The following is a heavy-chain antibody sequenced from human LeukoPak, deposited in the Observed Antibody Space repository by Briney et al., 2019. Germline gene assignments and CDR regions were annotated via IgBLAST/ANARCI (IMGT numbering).Heavy chain of an antibody. CDR2: INHSGST. D-gene: IGHD6-13*01. CDR3: ARESPSSWYGIDF. J-gene: IGHJ4*02. Sequence: SETLSLTCAVYGGSFSGYYWSWIRQPPGKGLEWIGEINHSGSTNYNPSLKSRVTISVDTSKNQFSLYLNSVTAADTAVYYCARESPSSWYGIDFWGQGTLVTVSS. CDR1: GGSFSGYY. V-gene: IGHV4-34*01.